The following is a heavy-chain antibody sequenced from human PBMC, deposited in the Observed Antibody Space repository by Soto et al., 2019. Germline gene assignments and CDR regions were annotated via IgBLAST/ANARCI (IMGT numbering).Heavy chain of an antibody. CDR1: GYTFTSYA. Sequence: QVQLVQSGAEVKKPEASVKVSCKASGYTFTSYAMHWVRQAPGQRLEWMGWINAGNGNTKYSQKFQGRVTITRDTSASTAYMELSSLRSEDTAVYYCARAAAGTLGWFDPWGQGTLVTVSS. CDR3: ARAAAGTLGWFDP. CDR2: INAGNGNT. J-gene: IGHJ5*02. V-gene: IGHV1-3*01. D-gene: IGHD6-13*01.